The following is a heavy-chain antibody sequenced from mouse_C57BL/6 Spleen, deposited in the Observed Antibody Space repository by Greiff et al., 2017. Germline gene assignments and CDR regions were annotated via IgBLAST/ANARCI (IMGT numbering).Heavy chain of an antibody. D-gene: IGHD1-1*01. Sequence: EVKLMESGGGLVKPGGSLKLSCAASGFTFSSYAMSWVRQTPEKRLEWVATISDGGSYTYYPDNVKGRFTISRDNAKNNLYLQMSHLKSEDTAMYYCARIYYEGYFDVWGTGTTVTVSS. V-gene: IGHV5-4*03. CDR3: ARIYYEGYFDV. J-gene: IGHJ1*03. CDR1: GFTFSSYA. CDR2: ISDGGSYT.